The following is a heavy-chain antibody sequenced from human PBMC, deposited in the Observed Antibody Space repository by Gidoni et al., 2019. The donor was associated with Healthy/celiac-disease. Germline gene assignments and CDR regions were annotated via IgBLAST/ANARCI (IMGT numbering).Heavy chain of an antibody. V-gene: IGHV3-30-3*01. CDR1: GFTFSSYA. CDR3: ARNSGSSVGALDY. CDR2: ISYDGSNK. J-gene: IGHJ4*02. Sequence: QVQLVESGGGVVQPGRSLRLSCAASGFTFSSYAMPWVRQAPGKGLEWVAVISYDGSNKYYADSVKGRFTISRDNSKNTLYLQMNSLRAEDTAVYYCARNSGSSVGALDYWGQGTLVTVSS. D-gene: IGHD1-26*01.